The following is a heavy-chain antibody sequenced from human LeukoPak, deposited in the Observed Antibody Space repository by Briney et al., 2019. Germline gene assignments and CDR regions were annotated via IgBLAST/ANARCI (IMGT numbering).Heavy chain of an antibody. V-gene: IGHV3-30-3*01. Sequence: GGSLRLSCAASGFTFSSYAMHWVRRAPGKGLEWVAVISYDGSNKYYADSVKGRFTISRDNSKNTLYLQMNSLRAEDTAVYYCAREWESTPDAFDIWGQGTMVTVSS. CDR3: AREWESTPDAFDI. CDR1: GFTFSSYA. CDR2: ISYDGSNK. D-gene: IGHD2-2*01. J-gene: IGHJ3*02.